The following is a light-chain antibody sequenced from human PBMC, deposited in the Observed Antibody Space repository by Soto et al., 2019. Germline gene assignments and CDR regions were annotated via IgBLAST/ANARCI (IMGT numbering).Light chain of an antibody. CDR3: QQYDRYPRT. CDR2: GAS. Sequence: DIQMTQFPSSVSASVGDRVNITCRASQGISTWLAWYQQKPERAPKSPIYGASRLQSGVPPRFSGSGSETDFTLTIRGLQPEDFATYYCQQYDRYPRTFGQGTKVEIK. CDR1: QGISTW. V-gene: IGKV1D-16*01. J-gene: IGKJ1*01.